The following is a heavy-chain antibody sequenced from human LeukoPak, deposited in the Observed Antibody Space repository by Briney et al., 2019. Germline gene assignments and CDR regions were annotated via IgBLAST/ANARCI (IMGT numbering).Heavy chain of an antibody. Sequence: ASVKVSCKASGYTFTDYYIHWVRQAPGQGLEWMGWIAPNRGNTGYAQKFQGRVTMTRNTSISTAYMELSSLRSEDTAVYYCARASYYYDSSGYYALDYFDYWGQGTLVTVSS. CDR2: IAPNRGNT. J-gene: IGHJ4*02. V-gene: IGHV1-8*02. D-gene: IGHD3-22*01. CDR3: ARASYYYDSSGYYALDYFDY. CDR1: GYTFTDYY.